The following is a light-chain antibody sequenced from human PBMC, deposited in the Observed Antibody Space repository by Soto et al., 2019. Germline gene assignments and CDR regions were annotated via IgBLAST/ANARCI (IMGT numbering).Light chain of an antibody. CDR3: QQYNSYPGT. CDR1: QSISSL. CDR2: KAS. V-gene: IGKV1-5*03. J-gene: IGKJ1*01. Sequence: DIQMTQSPSTLSASVGDRVTITCRARQSISSLLDWYQQKPGKAPKLLIYKASSLESGVPSRFSGSGSGTEFTLTISSLQPDDFATYYCQQYNSYPGTFGQGTKVEIK.